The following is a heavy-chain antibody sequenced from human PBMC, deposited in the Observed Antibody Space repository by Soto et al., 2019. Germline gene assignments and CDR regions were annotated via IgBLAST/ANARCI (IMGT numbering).Heavy chain of an antibody. CDR2: ISGSGGST. V-gene: IGHV3-23*01. J-gene: IGHJ6*02. CDR3: AKAQQLGYYYYGMDV. Sequence: LRLSCAASGFTFSSYAMSWVRQAPGKGLEWVSAISGSGGSTYYADSVKGRFTISRDNSKNTLYLQMNSLRAEDTAVYYCAKAQQLGYYYYGMDVWGQGTTVTVSS. D-gene: IGHD6-13*01. CDR1: GFTFSSYA.